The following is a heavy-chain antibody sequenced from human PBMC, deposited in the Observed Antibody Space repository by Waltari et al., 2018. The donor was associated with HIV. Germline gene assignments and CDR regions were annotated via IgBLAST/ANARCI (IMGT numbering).Heavy chain of an antibody. J-gene: IGHJ4*02. CDR1: GLTFRSSW. CDR2: IHQDGSES. V-gene: IGHV3-7*01. CDR3: AREGGRDCSGGSCYIDY. D-gene: IGHD2-15*01. Sequence: EVEVVESGGGLVQPGGSLRLSCAVSGLTFRSSWMSGVRLAAGKGXXXXDNIHQDGSESYYVGSVEGQFTISRDNTKNLLYLQMNSLRAEDTAVYYCAREGGRDCSGGSCYIDYWGQGTLVTVSS.